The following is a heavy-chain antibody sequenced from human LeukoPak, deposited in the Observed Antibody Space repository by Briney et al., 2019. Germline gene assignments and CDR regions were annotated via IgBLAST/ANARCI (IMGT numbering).Heavy chain of an antibody. V-gene: IGHV4-59*08. CDR1: GGSISSYY. CDR2: IYYSGST. J-gene: IGHJ3*02. Sequence: SETLSLTCTVSGGSISSYYWSWIRQPPGKGLEWIGYIYYSGSTNYNPSLKSRVTISVDTSKNQFSLKLSSVTAADTAVYYCARHRRYFDWLPSRRDAFDIWGQGTMVTVSS. CDR3: ARHRRYFDWLPSRRDAFDI. D-gene: IGHD3-9*01.